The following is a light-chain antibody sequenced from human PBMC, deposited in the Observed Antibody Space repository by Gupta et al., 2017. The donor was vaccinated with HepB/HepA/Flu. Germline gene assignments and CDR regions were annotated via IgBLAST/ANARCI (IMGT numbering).Light chain of an antibody. J-gene: IGKJ1*01. Sequence: DIQMTQSPSSLSASGGDRVTITCRASQSIARYVNWYQQKPGKAPKLLIYAASRLQGGVPSRFSGSGSGTDFSLTISSLQPEDFAAYYCQQTYSIPWTFGLGTKVEIK. CDR2: AAS. CDR1: QSIARY. CDR3: QQTYSIPWT. V-gene: IGKV1-39*01.